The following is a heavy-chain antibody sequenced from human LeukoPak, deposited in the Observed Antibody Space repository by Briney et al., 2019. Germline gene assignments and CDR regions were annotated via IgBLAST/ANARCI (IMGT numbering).Heavy chain of an antibody. Sequence: SQTLSLTCAVSGDSVSSNSAAWNWIRQSPSRGREWLVRTYYRSKWYNEYALSVRSRITINPDTSKNQLSLQLNSVTPEDTAVYYCARGQWGLYAAAFDLWGQGTMVTVSS. D-gene: IGHD6-19*01. CDR3: ARGQWGLYAAAFDL. V-gene: IGHV6-1*01. J-gene: IGHJ3*01. CDR2: TYYRSKWYN. CDR1: GDSVSSNSAA.